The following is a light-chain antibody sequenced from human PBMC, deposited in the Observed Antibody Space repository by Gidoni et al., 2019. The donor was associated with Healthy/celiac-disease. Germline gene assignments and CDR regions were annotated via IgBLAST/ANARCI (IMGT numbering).Light chain of an antibody. CDR1: QSISSW. Sequence: DIQMTQSPSTLSASVGDRVTITCRASQSISSWLAWYQQKPGKAPKLLIYDASSLESGVPSRYSGSGSWTEFTLTISSLQPDDFATYYCQQYNSYLTWTFGQGTKVEIK. CDR2: DAS. V-gene: IGKV1-5*01. CDR3: QQYNSYLTWT. J-gene: IGKJ1*01.